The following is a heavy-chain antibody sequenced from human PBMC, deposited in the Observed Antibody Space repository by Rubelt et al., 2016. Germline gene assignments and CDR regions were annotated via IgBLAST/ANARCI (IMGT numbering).Heavy chain of an antibody. V-gene: IGHV4-39*01. D-gene: IGHD3-3*01. CDR2: FFYSGRP. CDR1: GGSIRSTNQH. CDR3: ARFGVSPDYPVDF. Sequence: QVQLQESGPGLVKPSGTLSLTCTFSGGSIRSTNQHWGWLRQPPGKGLGWIGTFFYSGRPYYNPSPQSRHTKSLDTSKIKFALKLSSVTATDTAVYYCARFGVSPDYPVDFWGQGTLVTVSS. J-gene: IGHJ4*02.